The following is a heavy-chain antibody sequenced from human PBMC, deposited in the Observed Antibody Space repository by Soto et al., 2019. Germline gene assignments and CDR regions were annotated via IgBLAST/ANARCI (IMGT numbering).Heavy chain of an antibody. J-gene: IGHJ5*02. CDR2: IYYSGST. CDR1: GGSISSSSYY. D-gene: IGHD3-22*01. Sequence: SETLFLTCTVSGGSISSSSYYWGWIRQPPGKGLEWIGSIYYSGSTYYNPSLKSRVTISVDTSKNQFSLKLSSVTAADTAVYYCARHSDYYYDSSGLSHNWFDPWGQGTLVTVSS. CDR3: ARHSDYYYDSSGLSHNWFDP. V-gene: IGHV4-39*01.